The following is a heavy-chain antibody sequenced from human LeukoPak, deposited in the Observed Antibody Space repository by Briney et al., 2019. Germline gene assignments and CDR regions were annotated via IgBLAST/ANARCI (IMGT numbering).Heavy chain of an antibody. J-gene: IGHJ6*03. CDR1: GGSILSNY. Sequence: SETLSLTCTVSGGSILSNYWTWIRQPAGKGLEWIGRIWSSGGIWSSGGANHNPSLESRITISVDTSKNQIYLKLNSVTAADTAVYYCARDNPDGYTYGHYYYYMDVWGKGTTVTVSS. D-gene: IGHD5-18*01. CDR2: IWSSGGIWSSGGA. V-gene: IGHV4-4*07. CDR3: ARDNPDGYTYGHYYYYMDV.